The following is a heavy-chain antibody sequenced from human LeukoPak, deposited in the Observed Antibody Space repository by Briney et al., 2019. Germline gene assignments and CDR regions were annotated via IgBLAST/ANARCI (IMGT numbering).Heavy chain of an antibody. CDR1: GGTFSSYA. J-gene: IGHJ6*03. D-gene: IGHD2-2*01. V-gene: IGHV1-69*05. Sequence: ASVKVSCKAPGGTFSSYAISWVRQAPGQGLEWMGGIIPIFGTANYAQKFQGRVTITTDESTSTAYMELSSLRSEDTAVYYCASIPSTYYYYYYMDVWGKGTTVTVSS. CDR2: IIPIFGTA. CDR3: ASIPSTYYYYYYMDV.